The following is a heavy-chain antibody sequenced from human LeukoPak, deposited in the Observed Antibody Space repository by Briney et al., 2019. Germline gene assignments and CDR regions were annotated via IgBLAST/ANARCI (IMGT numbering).Heavy chain of an antibody. Sequence: PGGSLRLSCAASGFTFSSYWMHWVRQAPGKGLVWVSRINSDGSSTSYADSVKGRFTISRDNAKNTLYLQMNSLRAEDTAVYYCAKVPRGCSSTSCYYDFDYWGQGTLVTVSS. CDR2: INSDGSST. J-gene: IGHJ4*02. D-gene: IGHD2-2*01. CDR3: AKVPRGCSSTSCYYDFDY. V-gene: IGHV3-74*01. CDR1: GFTFSSYW.